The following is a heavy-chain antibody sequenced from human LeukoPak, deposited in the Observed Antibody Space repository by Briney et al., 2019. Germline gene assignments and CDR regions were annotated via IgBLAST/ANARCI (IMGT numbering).Heavy chain of an antibody. D-gene: IGHD6-19*01. CDR1: RFTFSSYA. CDR3: ANKGYSTGWYTDY. J-gene: IGHJ4*02. Sequence: GGSLRLSCAAFRFTFSSYAMSWVRQAPGKGLEWVSSISGSGGSTYYADSVKGRFTISRDNSKNTLYLQMNSLRAGDTAIYYCANKGYSTGWYTDYWGQGTLVTVSS. V-gene: IGHV3-23*01. CDR2: ISGSGGST.